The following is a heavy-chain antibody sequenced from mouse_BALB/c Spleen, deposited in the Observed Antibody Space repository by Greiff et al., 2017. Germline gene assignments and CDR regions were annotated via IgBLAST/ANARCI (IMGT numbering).Heavy chain of an antibody. D-gene: IGHD2-4*01. V-gene: IGHV1-5*01. CDR3: TRSMITTAWFAY. CDR1: GYTFTSYW. Sequence: EVQLQQSGTVLARPGASVKMSCKASGYTFTSYWMHWAKQRPGQGLEWIGAIYPGNSDTSYNQKFKGKAKLTAVTSTSTAYMELSSLTNEDSAVYYCTRSMITTAWFAYWGQGTLVTVSA. CDR2: IYPGNSDT. J-gene: IGHJ3*01.